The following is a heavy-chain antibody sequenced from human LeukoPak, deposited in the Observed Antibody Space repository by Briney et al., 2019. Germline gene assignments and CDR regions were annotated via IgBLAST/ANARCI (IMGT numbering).Heavy chain of an antibody. D-gene: IGHD3-22*01. CDR1: GYSFTSYW. Sequence: PGESLKISCKGSGYSFTSYWIGWVRQMPGKGLEWMGIIYPGDSDTRYSPSFQGQVTISADKSISTAYLQWSSLKASDTAMYYCARGAYYYDSSGYSSPRNWFDPWGQGTLVTVSS. J-gene: IGHJ5*02. V-gene: IGHV5-51*01. CDR3: ARGAYYYDSSGYSSPRNWFDP. CDR2: IYPGDSDT.